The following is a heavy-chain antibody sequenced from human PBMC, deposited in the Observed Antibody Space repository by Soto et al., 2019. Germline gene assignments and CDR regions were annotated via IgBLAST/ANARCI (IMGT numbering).Heavy chain of an antibody. CDR1: GFSFSSYG. V-gene: IGHV3-33*01. Sequence: QVQLVESGGGVVQSGSSLRLSCAGSGFSFSSYGMHWVRQAPGKGLEWVAIVYNDGSNKYYGDSVKGRFTISRDNSRNSVFLQMNSLRADDTAVYYCVRDANLGFSSSWFMDYWGQGTRVTVSS. J-gene: IGHJ4*02. CDR2: VYNDGSNK. CDR3: VRDANLGFSSSWFMDY. D-gene: IGHD6-13*01.